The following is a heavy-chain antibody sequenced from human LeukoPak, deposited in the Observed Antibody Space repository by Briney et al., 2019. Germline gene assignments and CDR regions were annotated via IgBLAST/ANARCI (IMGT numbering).Heavy chain of an antibody. CDR1: GYTLTELS. Sequence: ASVKVSCKVSGYTLTELSMHWVRQATGQGLEWMGWMNPNSGNTGYAQKFQGRVTMTRNTSISTAYMELSSLRSEDTAVYYCARGSKYYYGSGRGNDYWGQGTLVTVSS. CDR2: MNPNSGNT. J-gene: IGHJ4*02. V-gene: IGHV1-8*01. CDR3: ARGSKYYYGSGRGNDY. D-gene: IGHD3-10*01.